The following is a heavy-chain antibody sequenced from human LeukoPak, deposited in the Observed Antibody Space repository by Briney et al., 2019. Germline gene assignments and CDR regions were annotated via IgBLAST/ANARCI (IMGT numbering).Heavy chain of an antibody. CDR1: GFTFSSYG. Sequence: GGSLRLSCAASGFTFSSYGMSSVRQAPGKGLEWVSGISGSGGSTYYADSVKGRFTISRDNSKNTLYLQMNSLRAEDTAVYYCAKIFGENWFDPWGPGTLVTVSS. V-gene: IGHV3-23*01. CDR2: ISGSGGST. J-gene: IGHJ5*02. D-gene: IGHD3-16*01. CDR3: AKIFGENWFDP.